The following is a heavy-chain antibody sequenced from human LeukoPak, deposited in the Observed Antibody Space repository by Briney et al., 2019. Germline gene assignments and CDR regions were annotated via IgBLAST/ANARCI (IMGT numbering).Heavy chain of an antibody. J-gene: IGHJ4*02. V-gene: IGHV6-1*01. D-gene: IGHD3-10*01. Sequence: SQTLSLTCAISGDSVSGNSAAWNWIRQSPLRGLEWLGRTYYRSKWYNDYAVSVKSRITINPDTSKNQFSLQLNSVTPEDTAVYYCARSDGWFGELSLGTFDYWGQGTLVTVSS. CDR3: ARSDGWFGELSLGTFDY. CDR2: TYYRSKWYN. CDR1: GDSVSGNSAA.